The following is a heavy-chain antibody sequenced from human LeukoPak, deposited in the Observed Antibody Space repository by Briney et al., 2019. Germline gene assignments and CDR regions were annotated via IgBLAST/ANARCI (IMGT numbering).Heavy chain of an antibody. V-gene: IGHV4-61*02. CDR1: GGSINSGSYY. Sequence: SQTLSLTCTVSGGSINSGSYYWSWIRQPAGKGLEWIGRIYTSRSTNYNPSLKSRVTISLDTSKNQFSLKLSSVTAADTAVYYCARAGSGTYYKGFDYWGQGTLVTVSS. D-gene: IGHD3-10*01. CDR2: IYTSRST. CDR3: ARAGSGTYYKGFDY. J-gene: IGHJ4*02.